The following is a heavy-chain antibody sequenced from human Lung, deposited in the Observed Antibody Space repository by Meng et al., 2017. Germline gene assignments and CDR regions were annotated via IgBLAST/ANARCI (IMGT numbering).Heavy chain of an antibody. D-gene: IGHD4-11*01. CDR1: GGSFSDYY. V-gene: IGHV4-34*01. J-gene: IGHJ4*02. Sequence: QLRLQQLCARLLEPSETLSLTCVFSGGSFSDYYWSWIRQPPGKGLEWIGEINHSGSTNYNPSLESRATISVDTSQNNLSLKLSSVTAADSAVYYCARGPTTMAHDFDYWGQGTLVTVSS. CDR2: INHSGST. CDR3: ARGPTTMAHDFDY.